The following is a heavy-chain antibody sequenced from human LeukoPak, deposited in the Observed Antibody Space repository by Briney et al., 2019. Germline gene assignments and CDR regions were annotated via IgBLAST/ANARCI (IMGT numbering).Heavy chain of an antibody. CDR2: ISGSGGST. Sequence: PGGSLRLSCAASGFTFSDYYMSWIRQAPGKGLEWVSAISGSGGSTYYADSVKGRFTISRDNSKNTLYLQMNSLRAEDTAVYYCASKVGAAAGTHYYYYYMDVWGKGTTVTVSS. CDR1: GFTFSDYY. V-gene: IGHV3-23*01. D-gene: IGHD6-13*01. J-gene: IGHJ6*03. CDR3: ASKVGAAAGTHYYYYYMDV.